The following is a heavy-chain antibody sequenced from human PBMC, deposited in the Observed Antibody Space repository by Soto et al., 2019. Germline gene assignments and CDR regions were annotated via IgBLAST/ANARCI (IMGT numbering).Heavy chain of an antibody. D-gene: IGHD1-26*01. V-gene: IGHV3-48*02. CDR1: GFNFRSYW. CDR3: ARDLAWAFDS. Sequence: PGGSLRLSCEASGFNFRSYWMHWVRQAPGKGLEWLSYIGGSGGSISYADSVKGRFTISRDNGKNTLYLQMSSLRDEDTAVYYCARDLAWAFDSWGQGALVTVS. CDR2: IGGSGGSI. J-gene: IGHJ4*02.